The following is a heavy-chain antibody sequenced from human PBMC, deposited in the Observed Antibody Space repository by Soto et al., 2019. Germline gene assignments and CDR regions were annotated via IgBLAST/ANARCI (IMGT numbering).Heavy chain of an antibody. CDR1: GGSISSGDYY. J-gene: IGHJ4*02. V-gene: IGHV4-30-4*01. Sequence: SETLSLTCTVSGGSISSGDYYWSWIRQPPGKGLEWIGYIYYSGSTYYNPSLKSRVTISVDTSKNQFSLKLSSVTAADTAVYYCARVLGRSVEMATIAPLAFDYWGQGTLVTVSS. CDR2: IYYSGST. CDR3: ARVLGRSVEMATIAPLAFDY. D-gene: IGHD5-12*01.